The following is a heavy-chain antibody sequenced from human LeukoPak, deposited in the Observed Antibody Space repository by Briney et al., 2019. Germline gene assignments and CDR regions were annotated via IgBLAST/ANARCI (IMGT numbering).Heavy chain of an antibody. Sequence: SETLSLTCAVYGGSFSGYYWSWIRQPPGKGLEWIGTIYYSGSTFYNPSLKSRVTISVDTSKNQFSLKLNSVTAADTAVYYCARLTVTRYFDYWGQGTLVTVSS. D-gene: IGHD4-17*01. CDR3: ARLTVTRYFDY. V-gene: IGHV4-34*01. CDR1: GGSFSGYY. J-gene: IGHJ4*02. CDR2: IYYSGST.